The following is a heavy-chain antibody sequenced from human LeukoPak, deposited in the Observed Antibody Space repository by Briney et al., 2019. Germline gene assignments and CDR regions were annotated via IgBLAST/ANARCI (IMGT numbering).Heavy chain of an antibody. D-gene: IGHD6-13*01. CDR2: IYTSGST. J-gene: IGHJ5*02. Sequence: SQTLSLTCTVPGGSISSGSYYWSWIRQPAGKGLEWIVRIYTSGSTNYNPSLKGRVTISVDTSKNQFSLKLSSVTAADTAVYYCARVSSSWDWFDPEGQGTLITVSA. CDR3: ARVSSSWDWFDP. V-gene: IGHV4-61*02. CDR1: GGSISSGSYY.